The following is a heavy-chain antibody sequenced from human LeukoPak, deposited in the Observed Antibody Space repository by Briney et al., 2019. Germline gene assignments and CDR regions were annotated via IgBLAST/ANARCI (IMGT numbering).Heavy chain of an antibody. J-gene: IGHJ4*02. V-gene: IGHV3-7*01. D-gene: IGHD1-26*01. CDR2: IKQDGSEK. Sequence: GGSLRLSCAASGFTFSSYWMSWVRQAPGKGLEWVANIKQDGSEKYYVDSVKGRFTISRDNAKNSLYLQMNSLRAEDTAVYYCARESGSYPTPRSTAATGPDYWGQGTLVTVSS. CDR1: GFTFSSYW. CDR3: ARESGSYPTPRSTAATGPDY.